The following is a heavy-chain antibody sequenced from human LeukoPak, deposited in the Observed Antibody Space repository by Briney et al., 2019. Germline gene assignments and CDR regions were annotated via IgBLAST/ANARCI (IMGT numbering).Heavy chain of an antibody. J-gene: IGHJ3*01. D-gene: IGHD5-12*01. Sequence: GGSLRLSCAASGFTVSSNYTSWVRQAPGQGLEWLSVLYTGGTTYYADSVKGRFTISRDNSKNTVYLDMNSLRAEDTAVYYCARAVDIVATTPFDLWGQGTVVTVSS. V-gene: IGHV3-66*01. CDR2: LYTGGTT. CDR3: ARAVDIVATTPFDL. CDR1: GFTVSSNY.